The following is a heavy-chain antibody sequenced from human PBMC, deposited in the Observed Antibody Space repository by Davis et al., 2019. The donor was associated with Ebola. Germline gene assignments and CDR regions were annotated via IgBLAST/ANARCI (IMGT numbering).Heavy chain of an antibody. CDR1: GGSFSGYY. J-gene: IGHJ5*02. CDR2: IDHSGST. V-gene: IGHV4-34*01. CDR3: ARSLLGYCSGGSCYSGRFDP. Sequence: MPSETLSLTCAVYGGSFSGYYWSWIRQPPGKGLEWIGEIDHSGSTNYNPSLKSRVTISVDTSKNQFSLKLSSVTAADTAVYYCARSLLGYCSGGSCYSGRFDPWGQGTLVTVSS. D-gene: IGHD2-15*01.